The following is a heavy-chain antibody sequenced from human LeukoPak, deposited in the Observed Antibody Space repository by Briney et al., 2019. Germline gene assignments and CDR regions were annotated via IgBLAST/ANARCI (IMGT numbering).Heavy chain of an antibody. V-gene: IGHV4-39*07. Sequence: SETLSLTCTVSGGSISSSSYYWGWIRQPPGKGLEWIGSIYYSGSTYYNPSLKSRVTISVDTSKNQFSLKLSSVTAADTAVYYCAREQLVVPAAIDYWGQGTLVTVSS. CDR2: IYYSGST. J-gene: IGHJ4*02. CDR3: AREQLVVPAAIDY. CDR1: GGSISSSSYY. D-gene: IGHD2-2*01.